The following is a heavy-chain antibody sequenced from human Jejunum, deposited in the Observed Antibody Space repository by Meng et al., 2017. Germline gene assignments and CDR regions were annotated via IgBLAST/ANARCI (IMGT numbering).Heavy chain of an antibody. V-gene: IGHV3-74*01. CDR2: INSDGSTT. D-gene: IGHD3-16*01. Sequence: EVQLVESGRSLAQPGGSLRLSCVASGFTLRTHWMHWVRHAPGKGLVWVSRINSDGSTTSYADSVRGRFTISRDNDKNTLYLQMNSLRAEDTAVYYCAKLTSLWGQGTLVTVSS. J-gene: IGHJ4*02. CDR3: AKLTSL. CDR1: GFTLRTHW.